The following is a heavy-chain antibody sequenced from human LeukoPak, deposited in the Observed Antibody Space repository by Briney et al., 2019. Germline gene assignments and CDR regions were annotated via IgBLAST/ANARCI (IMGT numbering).Heavy chain of an antibody. CDR3: ARDPCGGDCYAFDI. Sequence: GGSLRLSCAASGFTFSSYGMHWVRQAPGKGLEWVAVIWYDGSNKYYADSVKGRFTISRDNSKNTLYLQMNSLRAKDTAVYYCARDPCGGDCYAFDIWGQGTMVTVSS. V-gene: IGHV3-33*01. CDR2: IWYDGSNK. J-gene: IGHJ3*02. CDR1: GFTFSSYG. D-gene: IGHD2-21*02.